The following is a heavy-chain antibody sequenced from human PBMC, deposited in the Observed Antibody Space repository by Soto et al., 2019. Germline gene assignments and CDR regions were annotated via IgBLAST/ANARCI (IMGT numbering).Heavy chain of an antibody. CDR3: ARSNTSGLPRPVDAFDI. CDR1: GGTFSSYT. J-gene: IGHJ3*02. V-gene: IGHV1-69*02. CDR2: IIPILGIA. Sequence: ASVKVSCKASGGTFSSYTISWVRQAPGQGLEWMGRIIPILGIANYAQKFQGRVTITADKSTSTAYMELSSLRSEDTAVYYCARSNTSGLPRPVDAFDIWGQGTMVTVS. D-gene: IGHD4-17*01.